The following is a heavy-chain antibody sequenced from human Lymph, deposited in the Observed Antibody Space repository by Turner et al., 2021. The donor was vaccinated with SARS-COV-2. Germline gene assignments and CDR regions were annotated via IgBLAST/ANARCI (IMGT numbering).Heavy chain of an antibody. D-gene: IGHD2-15*01. J-gene: IGHJ4*02. CDR2: IHHSGDT. CDR1: GGSISSSNW. CDR3: ATKYCSGGSCSYFDY. V-gene: IGHV4-4*02. Sequence: QVHLQESGPGLVKPSGTLSLTCAVSGGSISSSNWWSWVRQPPGKGLEWIGEIHHSGDTNYNPSLKSRVTISVDKSKNQFSLKLSSVTAADTALYYCATKYCSGGSCSYFDYWGQGTLVTVSS.